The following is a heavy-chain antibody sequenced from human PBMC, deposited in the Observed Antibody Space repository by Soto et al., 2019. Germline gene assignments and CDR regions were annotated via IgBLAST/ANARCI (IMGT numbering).Heavy chain of an antibody. CDR2: IGSRSGTI. Sequence: GGSLRLSCAASGFTFSSSWMHWVRQAPGKGLEWVSYIGSRSGTIYYADSVKGRFTISRDNAKNSLFLQMNSLRAEDTAMYYCARDIAVAGHDAFDIWGQGTMVTVSS. D-gene: IGHD6-19*01. J-gene: IGHJ3*02. CDR3: ARDIAVAGHDAFDI. V-gene: IGHV3-48*01. CDR1: GFTFSSSW.